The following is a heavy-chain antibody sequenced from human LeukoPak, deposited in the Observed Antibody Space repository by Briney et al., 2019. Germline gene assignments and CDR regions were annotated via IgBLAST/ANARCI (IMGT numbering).Heavy chain of an antibody. CDR3: SRMMQHSYDRGAYYRLFDY. D-gene: IGHD3-22*01. V-gene: IGHV3-49*04. J-gene: IGHJ4*02. Sequence: PGRSLRLSCIASGFTFGDYAMSWVHQAPGKGLEWVGFIRSKASGGTTEYAASVKGRFTISRDDSNSIAYLQMTSLKTEDSAIYYCSRMMQHSYDRGAYYRLFDYWGQGTLVTVSS. CDR2: IRSKASGGTT. CDR1: GFTFGDYA.